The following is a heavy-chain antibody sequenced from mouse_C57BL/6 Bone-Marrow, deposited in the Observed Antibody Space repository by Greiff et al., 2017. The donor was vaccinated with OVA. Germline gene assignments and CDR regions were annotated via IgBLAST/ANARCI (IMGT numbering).Heavy chain of an antibody. CDR3: ARTTTYCSSYFAWFAY. J-gene: IGHJ3*01. D-gene: IGHD1-1*01. V-gene: IGHV1-64*01. CDR1: GYTFTSYW. CDR2: IHPNSGST. Sequence: QVQLQKPGAELVKPGASVKLSCKASGYTFTSYWMHWVKQRPGQGLERIGMIHPNSGSTNYNEKFKSKATLTVDNSSSTAYMQPSSLTSEDSAVYYCARTTTYCSSYFAWFAYWGQGTLVTVSA.